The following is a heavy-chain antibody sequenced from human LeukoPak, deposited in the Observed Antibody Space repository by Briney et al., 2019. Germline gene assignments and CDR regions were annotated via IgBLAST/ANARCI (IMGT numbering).Heavy chain of an antibody. CDR2: IYPGDSDT. D-gene: IGHD1-14*01. CDR1: GYIFTSYW. CDR3: ARRVYRTFTYFDY. Sequence: GESLQISCQGSGYIFTSYWIGWVRPLPGKGLEWMGIIYPGDSDTRYSPSFQGQVTISADKSISTSYLQWSSLKASDTAMYYCARRVYRTFTYFDYWGQGTLVTVSS. J-gene: IGHJ4*02. V-gene: IGHV5-51*01.